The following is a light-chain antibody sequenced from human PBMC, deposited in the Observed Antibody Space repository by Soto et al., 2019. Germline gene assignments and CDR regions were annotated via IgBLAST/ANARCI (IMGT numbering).Light chain of an antibody. J-gene: IGLJ2*01. V-gene: IGLV1-44*01. CDR1: NSNIGSHT. Sequence: QSVLTQPPSASGTPGQRVTMSCSGGNSNIGSHTVNWYQHLPGTAPTLLIFSNNQRPSGVPARFSGSKSGTSASLAISGLQSGDEADYYCSSYKSSSTLVVFGGGTKLTVL. CDR2: SNN. CDR3: SSYKSSSTLVV.